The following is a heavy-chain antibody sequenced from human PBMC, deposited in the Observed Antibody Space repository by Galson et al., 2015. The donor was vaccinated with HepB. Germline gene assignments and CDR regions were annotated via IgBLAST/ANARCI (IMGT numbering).Heavy chain of an antibody. D-gene: IGHD3-22*01. J-gene: IGHJ4*02. CDR2: VSSFSGNT. CDR1: GYTFNNYG. V-gene: IGHV1-18*04. CDR3: ARGNMIVVVVSPSDY. Sequence: SVKVSCKGSGYTFNNYGINWVRQAPGQGLEWVGWVSSFSGNTNYAQRLQGRVTLTSDTSTNTAYLELRNLTSDGAAVYYCARGNMIVVVVSPSDYWGQGTLVTVSS.